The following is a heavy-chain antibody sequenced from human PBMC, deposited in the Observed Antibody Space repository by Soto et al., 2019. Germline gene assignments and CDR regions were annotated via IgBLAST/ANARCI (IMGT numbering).Heavy chain of an antibody. V-gene: IGHV3-30*18. Sequence: GGSLRLSCAASGFTFSSYGMHWVRQAPGKGLEWVAVISYDGSNKYYADSVKGRFTISRDNSKNTLYLQMNSLRAEDTAVYYCAKDRRKGATQPNYYYGMDVWGQGTTVTVSS. CDR1: GFTFSSYG. J-gene: IGHJ6*02. D-gene: IGHD1-26*01. CDR3: AKDRRKGATQPNYYYGMDV. CDR2: ISYDGSNK.